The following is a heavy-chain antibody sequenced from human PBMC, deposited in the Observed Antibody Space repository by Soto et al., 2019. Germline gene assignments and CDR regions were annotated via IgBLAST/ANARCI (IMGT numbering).Heavy chain of an antibody. CDR2: IYWDDDN. V-gene: IGHV2-5*02. J-gene: IGHJ4*02. CDR1: GFSLSTSGVG. Sequence: QITLKESGPTLVKPTQTLTLTCTFSGFSLSTSGVGVGWIRQPPGKALEWLALIYWDDDNRYSPSLKSRLTITKDTSKNQVVLTMTNMDPVDTATYYCAHILVVAASYYFDYWGQGTLVTVSS. D-gene: IGHD2-15*01. CDR3: AHILVVAASYYFDY.